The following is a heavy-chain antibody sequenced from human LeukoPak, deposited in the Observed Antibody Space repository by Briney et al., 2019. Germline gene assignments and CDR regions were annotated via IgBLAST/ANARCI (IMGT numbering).Heavy chain of an antibody. CDR2: ISGSGGST. D-gene: IGHD5-18*01. J-gene: IGHJ4*02. CDR1: GFTFSDFW. Sequence: GGSLRLSCAGSGFTFSDFWMTWVRQAPGKGLEWVSAISGSGGSTYYADSVKGRFTISRDNSKNTLYLQMNSLRAEDTAVYYCAKRVGYSYGGFDYWGQGTLVTVSS. CDR3: AKRVGYSYGGFDY. V-gene: IGHV3-23*01.